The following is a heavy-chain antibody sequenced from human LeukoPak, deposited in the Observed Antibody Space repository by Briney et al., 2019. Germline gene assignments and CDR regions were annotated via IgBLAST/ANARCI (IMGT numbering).Heavy chain of an antibody. CDR3: ARARDVDTAMALDY. D-gene: IGHD5-18*01. V-gene: IGHV4-30-2*01. Sequence: SETLSLTCAVSGGSISSGGYSWSWIRQPPGKGLEWIGYIYHSGSTYYNPSLKSRVTISVDRSKDQFSLKLSSVTAADTAVYYCARARDVDTAMALDYWGQGTLVTVSS. J-gene: IGHJ4*02. CDR2: IYHSGST. CDR1: GGSISSGGYS.